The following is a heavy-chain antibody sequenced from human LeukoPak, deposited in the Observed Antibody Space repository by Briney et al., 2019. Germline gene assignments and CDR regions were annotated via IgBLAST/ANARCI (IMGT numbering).Heavy chain of an antibody. CDR3: ARDQQWLYFDY. CDR1: GYTFTGYY. J-gene: IGHJ4*02. D-gene: IGHD6-19*01. Sequence: PRASVKVSCKASGYTFTGYYMHWVRQAPGQGLEWMGWISAYNGNTNYAQKLQGRVTMTTDTSTSTAYMELRSLRSDDTAVYYCARDQQWLYFDYWGQGTLVTVSS. CDR2: ISAYNGNT. V-gene: IGHV1-18*04.